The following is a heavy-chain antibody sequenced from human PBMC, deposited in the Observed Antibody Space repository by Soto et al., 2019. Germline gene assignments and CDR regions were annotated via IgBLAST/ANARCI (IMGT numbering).Heavy chain of an antibody. D-gene: IGHD2-21*02. V-gene: IGHV3-33*01. J-gene: IGHJ6*02. CDR2: IWYDGSNK. CDR3: ARTGGGDLDYYGMDV. CDR1: GLTFSSYG. Sequence: GGSLRLSCAASGLTFSSYGMHWVRQAPGKGLEWVAVIWYDGSNKYYADSVKGRFTISRDNSKNTLYLQMNSLRAEDTAVYYCARTGGGDLDYYGMDVWGQRTTVTVSS.